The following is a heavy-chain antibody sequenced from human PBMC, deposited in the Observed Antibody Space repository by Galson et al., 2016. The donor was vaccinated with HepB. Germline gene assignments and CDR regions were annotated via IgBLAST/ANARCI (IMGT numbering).Heavy chain of an antibody. J-gene: IGHJ3*02. V-gene: IGHV3-21*01. Sequence: SLRLSCAASGFTFSSHAMNWVRQAPGKGLEWVSYISSSSSYIYYADAVKGRFIISRDNAKKSLYLQMNSLRDEDTTVYYCARDAWSCDYARDAFDIWGKGTMVTVSS. CDR3: ARDAWSCDYARDAFDI. CDR1: GFTFSSHA. D-gene: IGHD3-3*01. CDR2: ISSSSSYI.